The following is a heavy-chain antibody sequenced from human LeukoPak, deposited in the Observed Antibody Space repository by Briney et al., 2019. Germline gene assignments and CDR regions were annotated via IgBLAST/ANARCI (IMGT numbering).Heavy chain of an antibody. CDR1: GFTFSSYS. D-gene: IGHD3-22*01. Sequence: PGGSLRLSCAASGFTFSSYSMNWVRQAPGKGLEWVSSISSSSSYIYYADSVKGRFTIHRDNAKNSLYLQMNSLRAEDTAVYYCAREGGTYYYDSSGYIDWGQGTLVTVSS. CDR2: ISSSSSYI. V-gene: IGHV3-21*01. CDR3: AREGGTYYYDSSGYID. J-gene: IGHJ4*02.